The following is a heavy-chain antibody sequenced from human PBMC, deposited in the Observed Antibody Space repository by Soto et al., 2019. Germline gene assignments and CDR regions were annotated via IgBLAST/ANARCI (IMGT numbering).Heavy chain of an antibody. D-gene: IGHD2-15*01. CDR3: ARAKYCSGGSCGKNWFDP. CDR1: GGSISSSY. Sequence: APENLSLTCTVSGGSISSSYWSWIRQPPGKGLEWLAYIYDDGSANYNPSLKSRATISLDMSKNQFSLKLTSVTAADTAVYYCARAKYCSGGSCGKNWFDPWCQGTLVT. CDR2: IYDDGSA. J-gene: IGHJ5*02. V-gene: IGHV4-59*01.